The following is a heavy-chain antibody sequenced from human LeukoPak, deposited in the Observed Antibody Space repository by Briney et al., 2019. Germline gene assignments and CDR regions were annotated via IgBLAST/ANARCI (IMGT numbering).Heavy chain of an antibody. V-gene: IGHV3-23*01. D-gene: IGHD3-3*01. J-gene: IGHJ3*02. CDR1: GFTFSSYA. CDR3: ARGTGDDFWSGYYTPTYAFDI. Sequence: PGGSLRLSCAASGFTFSSYAMSWVCQAPGKGLEWVSAISGSGGSTYYADSVKGRFTISRDNSKNTLYLQMNSLRAEDTAVYYCARGTGDDFWSGYYTPTYAFDIWGQGTMVTVSS. CDR2: ISGSGGST.